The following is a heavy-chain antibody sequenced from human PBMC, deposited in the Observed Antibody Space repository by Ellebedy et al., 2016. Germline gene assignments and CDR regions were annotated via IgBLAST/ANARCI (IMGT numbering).Heavy chain of an antibody. D-gene: IGHD1-14*01. CDR1: GFSVTSND. CDR2: IYGTGTS. Sequence: GESLKISXAVSGFSVTSNDMSWVRQAPGRGLELVSLIYGTGTSYYAESVKGRFTISRDNSKKTLYLQMSGLGAEDTAVYYCVTRHNGAFDLWGQGTMVTVSS. CDR3: VTRHNGAFDL. V-gene: IGHV3-53*01. J-gene: IGHJ3*01.